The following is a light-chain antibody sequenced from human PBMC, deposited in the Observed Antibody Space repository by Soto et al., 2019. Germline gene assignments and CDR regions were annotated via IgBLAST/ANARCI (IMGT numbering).Light chain of an antibody. Sequence: EIVLTQSPGTLSLSPGERATLSCRASQSVSSNYLAWCQQKPGQAPRLLIYGASSRATGIPDRFSGSRSGTDFTLTISRLEPEDFAVYYCQQYGNSPWTFGQGTKVEIK. CDR3: QQYGNSPWT. CDR1: QSVSSNY. J-gene: IGKJ1*01. CDR2: GAS. V-gene: IGKV3-20*01.